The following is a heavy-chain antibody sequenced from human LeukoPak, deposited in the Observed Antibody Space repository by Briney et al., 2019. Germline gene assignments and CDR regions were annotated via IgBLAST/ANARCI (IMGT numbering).Heavy chain of an antibody. J-gene: IGHJ3*02. V-gene: IGHV4-59*01. CDR1: GGSISSYY. Sequence: PSETLSLTCTVSGGSISSYYWSWNRQPPGKGLEWIGYIYYSGSTNYNPSLKSRVTISVDTSKNQFSLKLSSVTAADTAVYYCAREYSSFDAFDIWGQGTMVTVSS. CDR3: AREYSSFDAFDI. D-gene: IGHD6-6*01. CDR2: IYYSGST.